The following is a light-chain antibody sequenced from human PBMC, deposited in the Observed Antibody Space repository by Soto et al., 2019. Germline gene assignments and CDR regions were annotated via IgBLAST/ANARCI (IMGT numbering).Light chain of an antibody. CDR3: QQYNNLPRP. CDR1: QSVSGD. J-gene: IGKJ1*01. CDR2: DAS. Sequence: ILSCRASQSVSGDLAWYHHKPGQAPRLLIYDASTRALDTPARFAGSGSGTEFTLTISCLQSEDFTVYFCQQYNNLPRPFGQGTNVDIK. V-gene: IGKV3-15*01.